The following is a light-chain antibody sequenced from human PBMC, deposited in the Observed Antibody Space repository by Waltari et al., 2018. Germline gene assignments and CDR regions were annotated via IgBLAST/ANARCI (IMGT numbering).Light chain of an antibody. CDR2: AAS. J-gene: IGKJ1*01. CDR3: QQLNSYPSWT. V-gene: IGKV1-9*01. CDR1: QGISSY. Sequence: IQLTQSPSSLSASVGDRVTITCRASQGISSYLAWYQQKPGKAPKLLIYAASTLQSGVPSRFSGSVSGTDFTLTISSLQPEDFATYYCQQLNSYPSWTFGQGTKVEIK.